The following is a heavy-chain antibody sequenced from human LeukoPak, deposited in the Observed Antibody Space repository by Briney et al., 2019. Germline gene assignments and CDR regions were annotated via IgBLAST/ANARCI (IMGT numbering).Heavy chain of an antibody. Sequence: SETLSLTCTVSGGSISSSSYYWGWNRQPPGKGLEWIGSIYYSGSTYYNPSLKSRVTISVDTSKNQFSLKLSSVTAADTAVYYCARLTYYDFWSGYYDAFDIWGQGTMVTVSS. D-gene: IGHD3-3*01. CDR2: IYYSGST. CDR1: GGSISSSSYY. V-gene: IGHV4-39*01. CDR3: ARLTYYDFWSGYYDAFDI. J-gene: IGHJ3*02.